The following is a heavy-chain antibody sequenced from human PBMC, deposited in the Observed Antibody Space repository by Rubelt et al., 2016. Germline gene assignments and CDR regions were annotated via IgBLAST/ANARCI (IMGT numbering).Heavy chain of an antibody. J-gene: IGHJ4*02. CDR3: ARDPYGDRHHDY. D-gene: IGHD4-17*01. Sequence: QVQLVQSGAEVKKPGASVKVSCKASGYTFTNYDIIWVRQAPGQGLEGMGWISAYNGNTNYAQKLQGRGTMTTDTSTSPAYLELRSLRSDDTAVYYCARDPYGDRHHDYWCQGTLVTVSS. CDR2: ISAYNGNT. V-gene: IGHV1-18*01. CDR1: GYTFTNYD.